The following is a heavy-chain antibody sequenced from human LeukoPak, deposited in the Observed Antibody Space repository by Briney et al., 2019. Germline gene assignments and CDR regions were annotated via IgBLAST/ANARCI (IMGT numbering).Heavy chain of an antibody. CDR3: ARGCGGDCYPDLAFDI. CDR2: ISSNGGST. J-gene: IGHJ3*02. D-gene: IGHD2-21*02. V-gene: IGHV3-64*01. CDR1: GFTFSSYG. Sequence: GGTLRLSCAASGFTFSSYGMSWVRQAPGKGLEYVSAISSNGGSTYYANSVKGRFTISRDNSKNTLYLQMGSLRAEDMAVYYCARGCGGDCYPDLAFDIWGQGTMVTVSS.